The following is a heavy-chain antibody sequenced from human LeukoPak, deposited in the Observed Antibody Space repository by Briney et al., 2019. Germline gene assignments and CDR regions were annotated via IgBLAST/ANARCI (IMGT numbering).Heavy chain of an antibody. D-gene: IGHD5-18*01. CDR2: IYYSGST. CDR3: ARGTWIQLWSPFDY. V-gene: IGHV4-59*01. J-gene: IGHJ4*02. CDR1: GGSISSYY. Sequence: PSETLSLTCTVSGGSISSYYWSWIRQPPGKGLEWIGYIYYSGSTNYNPSLKSRVTISVDTSKNQFSLKLSSVTAADTAVCYCARGTWIQLWSPFDYWGQGTLVTVSS.